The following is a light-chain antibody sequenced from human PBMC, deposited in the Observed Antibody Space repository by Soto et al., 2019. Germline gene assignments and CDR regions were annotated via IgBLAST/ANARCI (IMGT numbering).Light chain of an antibody. Sequence: DIVMAQSPDSLAVSLGERATINCKSSQNVLSSSNNRNYLAWYRQKPGQPPELLIYWASTRESGVPDRFSGGGPGTDFTLTISSLQAEDVAVYYCQQYFTSPCTFGQGTKLEIK. J-gene: IGKJ2*02. CDR1: QNVLSSSNNRNY. CDR3: QQYFTSPCT. V-gene: IGKV4-1*01. CDR2: WAS.